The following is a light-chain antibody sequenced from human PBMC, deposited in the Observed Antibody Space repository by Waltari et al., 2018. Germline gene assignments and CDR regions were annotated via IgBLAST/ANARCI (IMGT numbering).Light chain of an antibody. V-gene: IGLV1-47*01. CDR1: SANIGSNY. CDR2: RSN. Sequence: QSVLTQPPSASGTPGQRVTISCSGSSANIGSNYVYWYQQLPGTTPKLLIYRSNQRPSGVPDLFSGSKSGTSASLAISGLRSEDEADYYCAAWDDSLSGYVFGTGTKVTVL. CDR3: AAWDDSLSGYV. J-gene: IGLJ1*01.